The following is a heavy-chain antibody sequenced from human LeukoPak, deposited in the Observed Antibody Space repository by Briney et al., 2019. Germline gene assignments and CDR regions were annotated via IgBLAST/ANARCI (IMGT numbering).Heavy chain of an antibody. CDR3: ARDQAYSSGYRNYYYYGMDV. D-gene: IGHD6-19*01. J-gene: IGHJ6*04. Sequence: GGSLRLSCAASGFTFSSYAMHWVRQAPGKGLEWVAVISYDGSNKYYADSVKGRFTISRDNSKNTLYLQMNSLRAEDTAVYYCARDQAYSSGYRNYYYYGMDVWGKGTTVTVSP. CDR2: ISYDGSNK. CDR1: GFTFSSYA. V-gene: IGHV3-30*04.